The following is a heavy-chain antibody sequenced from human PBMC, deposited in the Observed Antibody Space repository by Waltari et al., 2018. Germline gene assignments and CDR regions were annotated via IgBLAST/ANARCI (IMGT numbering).Heavy chain of an antibody. CDR3: ARDNPYSSSWITFFDTFDI. CDR1: GFRFSTFT. J-gene: IGHJ3*02. D-gene: IGHD6-13*01. V-gene: IGHV3-30*04. CDR2: ISADASKR. Sequence: QVQLVESGGGVVQPGGSLRLSCTASGFRFSTFTMHWVRQAPGKGLEWVAAISADASKRQYSGSVQGRFTISRDNSKNTLYLQMNSLGTEDTSVYYCARDNPYSSSWITFFDTFDIWGQGTMVTVSS.